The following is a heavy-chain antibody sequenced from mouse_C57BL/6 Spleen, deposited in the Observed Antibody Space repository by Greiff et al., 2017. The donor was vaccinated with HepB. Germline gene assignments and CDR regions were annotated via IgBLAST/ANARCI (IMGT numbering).Heavy chain of an antibody. Sequence: EVQLQESGPGLVKPSQSLSLTCSVTGYSITSGYYWNWIRQFPGNKLEWMGYISYDGSNNYNPSLKNRISITRDTSKNQFFLKLNSVTTEDTATYYCARAPYDYDVWFAYWGQGTLVTVPA. CDR1: GYSITSGYY. D-gene: IGHD2-4*01. J-gene: IGHJ3*01. V-gene: IGHV3-6*01. CDR2: ISYDGSN. CDR3: ARAPYDYDVWFAY.